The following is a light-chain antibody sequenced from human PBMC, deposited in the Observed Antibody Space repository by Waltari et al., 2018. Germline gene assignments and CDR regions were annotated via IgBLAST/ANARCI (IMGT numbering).Light chain of an antibody. CDR2: SAS. CDR3: LQDYDYPWT. CDR1: QVIRND. V-gene: IGKV1-6*01. Sequence: AIQMTQSPSSLSASVGDRVTITCRASQVIRNDLGWYQQKPGKALKLLIYSASSLQSGVPSRFRGSGSGTDFTLTISSLQPEDVATYYCLQDYDYPWTFGQGTKVEIE. J-gene: IGKJ1*01.